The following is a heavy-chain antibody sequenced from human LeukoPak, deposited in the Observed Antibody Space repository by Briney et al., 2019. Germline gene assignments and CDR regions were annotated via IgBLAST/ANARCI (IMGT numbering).Heavy chain of an antibody. J-gene: IGHJ5*02. CDR2: ISYDGSNK. Sequence: PGRSLRLSCAASGFNFSSYTMHWVRQAPGKGLEWVAVISYDGSNKYYADSVKGRFTISRDNYKNTVYLQMNSLRAEDTALYYCVRDYKGIRFGVLIGPNGWFDPWGQGTLVTVSS. V-gene: IGHV3-30*04. D-gene: IGHD3-3*01. CDR3: VRDYKGIRFGVLIGPNGWFDP. CDR1: GFNFSSYT.